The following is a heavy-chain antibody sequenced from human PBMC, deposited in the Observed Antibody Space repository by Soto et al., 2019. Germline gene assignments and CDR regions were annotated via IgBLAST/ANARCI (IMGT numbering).Heavy chain of an antibody. CDR2: IILIFGKV. CDR1: GGTFSSYA. Sequence: QVQLVQSGAEVKKPGSSGKVSCKASGGTFSSYAINWVRQAPGQGLEWMGGIILIFGKVKATEKFQGRVTIPPDESTSTVYMEMSSLRSDDTDVYYCARETYSNTWYVYYCGMDVWGQGTTVTVPS. CDR3: ARETYSNTWYVYYCGMDV. V-gene: IGHV1-69*01. D-gene: IGHD6-13*01. J-gene: IGHJ6*02.